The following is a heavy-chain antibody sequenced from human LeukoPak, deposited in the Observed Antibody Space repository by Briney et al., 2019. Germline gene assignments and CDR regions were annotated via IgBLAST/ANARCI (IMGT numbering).Heavy chain of an antibody. J-gene: IGHJ4*02. D-gene: IGHD3-10*01. CDR2: INDSGNT. CDR1: GGSFSSYY. CDR3: GRVALLWFGIDY. V-gene: IGHV4-34*01. Sequence: SETLSLTCAVYGGSFSSYYWTWIRQPPGKGLEWIGEINDSGNTNYNPSLKSRVTISVDTSKKQFSLILSSVIVADTAVYYCGRVALLWFGIDYWGQGTLVTVSS.